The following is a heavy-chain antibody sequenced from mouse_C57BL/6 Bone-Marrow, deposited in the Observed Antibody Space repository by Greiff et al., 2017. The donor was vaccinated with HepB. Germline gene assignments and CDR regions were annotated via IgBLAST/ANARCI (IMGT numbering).Heavy chain of an antibody. CDR1: GYTFTSYW. Sequence: QVQLQQSGAELVRPGSSVKLSCKASGYTFTSYWMHWVKRRPIQGLEWIGNIDPSDSETHYNQKFKDKATLTVDKSSSTAYMQLRSLTSEASAVEYCAREGVYAMDYWGQGTTVTVSS. CDR2: IDPSDSET. V-gene: IGHV1-52*01. J-gene: IGHJ4*01. CDR3: AREGVYAMDY.